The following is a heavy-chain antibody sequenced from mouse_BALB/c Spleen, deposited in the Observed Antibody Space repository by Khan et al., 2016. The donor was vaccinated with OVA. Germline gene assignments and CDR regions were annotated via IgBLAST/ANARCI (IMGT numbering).Heavy chain of an antibody. Sequence: QVQLQQSGAELARPGASVKLSCKASGYIFTDYYINWVKQRTGQGLERIGEISPGSDDTYCNEKFKGKATLTADKSSSTAYMQLSSLTSEDSAVYFCARRTYFGYTFAYWGQGTLVTVSA. D-gene: IGHD1-2*01. CDR2: ISPGSDDT. CDR1: GYIFTDYY. V-gene: IGHV1-77*01. CDR3: ARRTYFGYTFAY. J-gene: IGHJ3*01.